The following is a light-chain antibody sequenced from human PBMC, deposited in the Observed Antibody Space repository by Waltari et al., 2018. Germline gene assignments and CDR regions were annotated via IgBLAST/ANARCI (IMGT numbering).Light chain of an antibody. J-gene: IGLJ1*01. CDR2: EGS. CDR3: CSYAGSRTFV. V-gene: IGLV2-23*01. CDR1: SSDVGGYNL. Sequence: QSALTQPASVSGSPGQSLTLSCPGTSSDVGGYNLVSWYQQHPGKAPKFIIYEGSKRPSGVSTRFSGSKSGNTASLTISGLQAEDEADYYCCSYAGSRTFVFGTGTKVTVL.